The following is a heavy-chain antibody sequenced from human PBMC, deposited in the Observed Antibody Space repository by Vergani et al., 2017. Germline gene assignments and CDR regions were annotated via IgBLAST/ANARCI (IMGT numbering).Heavy chain of an antibody. Sequence: QVQLQPWGAGLLKPSETLSLTCAVYGGSFSGYYWSWIRQPPGKGLEWIGSIHNSGNGGSSSSLKSRVTISADTSKNQFSLRLTSVTAADTAVYYCASGKYYSDSTSLFRGRYFDVRGRGSLVTVPS. CDR2: IHNSGNG. CDR1: GGSFSGYY. CDR3: ASGKYYSDSTSLFRGRYFDV. D-gene: IGHD3-16*01. J-gene: IGHJ2*01. V-gene: IGHV4-34*01.